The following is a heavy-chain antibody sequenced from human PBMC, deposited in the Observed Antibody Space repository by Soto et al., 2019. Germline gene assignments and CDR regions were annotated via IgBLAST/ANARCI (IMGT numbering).Heavy chain of an antibody. V-gene: IGHV3-64D*06. D-gene: IGHD2-15*01. CDR3: VKVSGYCTGGSCFSYFDY. CDR2: ISGNGGNT. Sequence: GGSLRLSCSGSGFTFSHHSLYWVRQAPGKGLRYVSTISGNGGNTHYAASVRGRFTIPRDNSKNTVFLQMGGLGVADSAVYYCVKVSGYCTGGSCFSYFDYWGQGALVTVSS. CDR1: GFTFSHHS. J-gene: IGHJ4*02.